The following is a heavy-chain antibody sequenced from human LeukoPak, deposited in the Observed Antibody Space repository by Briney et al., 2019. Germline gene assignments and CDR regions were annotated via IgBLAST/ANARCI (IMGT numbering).Heavy chain of an antibody. CDR2: INPNSGGT. CDR3: AGLSYYYDSSGYYNY. D-gene: IGHD3-22*01. V-gene: IGHV1-2*06. Sequence: ASVKVSCKASGYTFTGYYMHWVRQAPGQGLEWMGRINPNSGGTNYAQKFQGRVTMTRDTSISTAYMELSRLRSDDTAVYYCAGLSYYYDSSGYYNYWGQGALVTVSS. J-gene: IGHJ4*02. CDR1: GYTFTGYY.